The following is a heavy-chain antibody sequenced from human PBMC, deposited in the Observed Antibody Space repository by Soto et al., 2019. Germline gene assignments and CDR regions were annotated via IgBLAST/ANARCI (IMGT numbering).Heavy chain of an antibody. CDR1: GGSISSGDYY. Sequence: QVQLQESGPGLVKPSQTLSLTCTVSGGSISSGDYYWSWIRQPPGKGLEWIGYIYYSGSTYYNPSLKSRVTISVDTSKNQFSLKPSSVTAADTAVYYCARGGYCSGGSCYRYYYYYGMDVWGQGTTVTVSS. CDR2: IYYSGST. D-gene: IGHD2-15*01. V-gene: IGHV4-30-4*01. CDR3: ARGGYCSGGSCYRYYYYYGMDV. J-gene: IGHJ6*02.